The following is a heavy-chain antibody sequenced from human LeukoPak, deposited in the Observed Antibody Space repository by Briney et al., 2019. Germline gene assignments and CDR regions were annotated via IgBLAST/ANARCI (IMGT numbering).Heavy chain of an antibody. CDR1: GFTFSSYS. J-gene: IGHJ4*02. CDR3: ARDDDFWSGYYSKDDY. D-gene: IGHD3-3*01. Sequence: GGSLRLSRAASGFTFSSYSMNWVRQAPGKGLEWVSYISSSSSTIYYADSVKGRFTISRDNAKNSLYLQMNSLRAEDTAVYYCARDDDFWSGYYSKDDYWGQGTLVTVSS. V-gene: IGHV3-48*01. CDR2: ISSSSSTI.